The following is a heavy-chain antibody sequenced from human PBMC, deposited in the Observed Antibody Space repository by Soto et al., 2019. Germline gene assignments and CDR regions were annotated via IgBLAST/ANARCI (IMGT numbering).Heavy chain of an antibody. CDR1: GVSVSSGIYY. Sequence: SETLSLTCTFAGVSVSSGIYYLRWIRQPPGKGLEWIGYIYYSGSTNYNPSLKSRVTISVDTSKNQFSLKLSSVTAADTAVYYCARPLYSYGPMDVWGQGTTVTVSS. D-gene: IGHD5-18*01. CDR3: ARPLYSYGPMDV. V-gene: IGHV4-61*01. CDR2: IYYSGST. J-gene: IGHJ6*02.